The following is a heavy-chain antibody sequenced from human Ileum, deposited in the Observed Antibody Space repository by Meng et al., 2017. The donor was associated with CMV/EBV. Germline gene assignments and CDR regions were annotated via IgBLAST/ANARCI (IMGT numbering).Heavy chain of an antibody. D-gene: IGHD2-2*01. CDR3: ARCAVVPAAMEGYYYYGMDV. CDR1: GGTFSSYA. Sequence: SVKVSCKASGGTFSSYAISWVRQAPGQGREWMGGIIPIFGTANYAQKFQGRVTITTDESTSTAYMELSSLRSEDTAVYYCARCAVVPAAMEGYYYYGMDVWGQGTTVTVSS. J-gene: IGHJ6*02. V-gene: IGHV1-69*05. CDR2: IIPIFGTA.